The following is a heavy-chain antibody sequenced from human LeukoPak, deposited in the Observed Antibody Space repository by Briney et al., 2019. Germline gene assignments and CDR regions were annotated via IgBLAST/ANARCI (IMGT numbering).Heavy chain of an antibody. V-gene: IGHV1-46*01. D-gene: IGHD6-19*01. CDR1: GYSFTGYY. J-gene: IGHJ4*02. Sequence: ASMKVSCKTSGYSFTGYYMHWVRQAPGQGLEWMGIINPSGGSTSYAQKFQGRVTMTRDMSTSTVYMELSSLRSEDTAVYYCARSEAVAGKFDYWGQGTLVTVSS. CDR3: ARSEAVAGKFDY. CDR2: INPSGGST.